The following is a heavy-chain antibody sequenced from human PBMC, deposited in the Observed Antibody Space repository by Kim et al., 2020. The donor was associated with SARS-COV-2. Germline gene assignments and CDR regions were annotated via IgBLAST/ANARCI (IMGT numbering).Heavy chain of an antibody. CDR3: ARTFSGSYYYGMDV. CDR2: ISYDGSNK. CDR1: GFTFSSYA. Sequence: GGSLRLSCAASGFTFSSYAMHWVRQAPGKGLEWVAVISYDGSNKYYADSVKGRFTISRDNSKNTLYLQMNSLRAEDSAVYYCARTFSGSYYYGMDVWGQGTTVTVSS. J-gene: IGHJ6*02. V-gene: IGHV3-30-3*01. D-gene: IGHD1-26*01.